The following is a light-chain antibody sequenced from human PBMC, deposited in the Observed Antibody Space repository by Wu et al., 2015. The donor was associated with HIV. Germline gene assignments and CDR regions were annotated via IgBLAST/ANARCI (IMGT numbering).Light chain of an antibody. V-gene: IGKV1-13*02. CDR2: DAS. J-gene: IGKJ1*01. CDR3: QKYNTAPWT. Sequence: AIQLTQSPSSLSASVGDRVTITCRASQGISSALAWYQLKPGKAPKLLIYDASSLESGVPSRFSGSGSGTDFTLTISSLQPEDVATYYCQKYNTAPWTFGQGTKVEMK. CDR1: QGISSA.